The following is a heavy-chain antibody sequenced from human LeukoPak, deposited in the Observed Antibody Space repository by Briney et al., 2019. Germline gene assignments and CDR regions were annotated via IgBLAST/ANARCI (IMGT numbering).Heavy chain of an antibody. CDR2: IYSGGST. CDR1: GFTVSSDY. Sequence: AGGSLRLSCAASGFTVSSDYMSWVRQAPGKGLEWVSVIYSGGSTYYADSVKGRFTISRDKSKNTVYLQMNSLRFEDTAMYYCAINWFDPWGQGTLVTVSS. CDR3: AINWFDP. V-gene: IGHV3-53*05. J-gene: IGHJ5*02.